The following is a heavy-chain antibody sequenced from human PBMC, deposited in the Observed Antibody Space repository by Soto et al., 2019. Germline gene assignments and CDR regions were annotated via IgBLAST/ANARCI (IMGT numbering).Heavy chain of an antibody. Sequence: LTPSVSYCTSINLGYCCSCNRPHPGKGLEWIGYTYYSGSTYYNPSLKTRVTISVDTSKNQCSLKLSSVTAADTAVYYCARTPRRAITSGGVIGPRSFDYWGQGTLVTVS. CDR2: TYYSGST. V-gene: IGHV4-31*03. J-gene: IGHJ4*02. D-gene: IGHD3-16*02. CDR1: YCTSINLGYC. CDR3: ARTPRRAITSGGVIGPRSFDY.